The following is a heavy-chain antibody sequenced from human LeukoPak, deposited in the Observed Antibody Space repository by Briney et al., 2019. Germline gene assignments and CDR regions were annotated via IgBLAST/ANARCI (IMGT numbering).Heavy chain of an antibody. Sequence: PSETLSLTCTVSGGSISSSTYYWGWLRQPPGMGLEWIGSIYHTGSTYYNPSFKSRVTISVDTSKNQFSLKLNSMTAADTAVYYCARGRSVRGVFDYWGQGTLVTVSS. CDR1: GGSISSSTYY. CDR2: IYHTGST. CDR3: ARGRSVRGVFDY. V-gene: IGHV4-39*01. J-gene: IGHJ4*02. D-gene: IGHD3-10*01.